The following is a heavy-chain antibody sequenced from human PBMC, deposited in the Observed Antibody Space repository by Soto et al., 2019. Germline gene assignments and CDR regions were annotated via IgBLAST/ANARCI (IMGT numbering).Heavy chain of an antibody. CDR1: GYTFTSYG. CDR2: ISAYNGNT. V-gene: IGHV1-18*01. Sequence: ASVKVSCKASGYTFTSYGISWVRQAPGQGLEWMGWISAYNGNTNYAQKLQGRVTMTTDTSTSTAYMELRSLRSDDTAVYYCARVPGGSWWVVAAIVAFDIWGQGTMVTVSS. D-gene: IGHD2-15*01. CDR3: ARVPGGSWWVVAAIVAFDI. J-gene: IGHJ3*02.